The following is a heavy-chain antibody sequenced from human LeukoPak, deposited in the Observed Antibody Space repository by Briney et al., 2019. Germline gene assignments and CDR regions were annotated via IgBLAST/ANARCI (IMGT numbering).Heavy chain of an antibody. D-gene: IGHD3-22*01. CDR1: GYTFTGYY. CDR3: ARILGYYYDSSGYYFDY. CDR2: ISAYNGNT. Sequence: ASVKVSCKASGYTFTGYYMHWVRQAPGQGLEWMGWISAYNGNTNYAQKLQGRVTMTTDTSTSTAYMELRSLRSDDTAVYYCARILGYYYDSSGYYFDYWGQGTLVTVSS. V-gene: IGHV1-18*04. J-gene: IGHJ4*02.